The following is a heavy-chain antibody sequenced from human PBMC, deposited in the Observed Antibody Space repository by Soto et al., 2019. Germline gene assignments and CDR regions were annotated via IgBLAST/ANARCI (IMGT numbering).Heavy chain of an antibody. Sequence: PGGSLRLSCAASGFTFSSYWMHWVRQVPGKGLVWVSRINTDGSITSHADSVKGRFTISRDNAKNTLYLQMNSLRADDTAVYYCARGMYGSGSYYIGDAFDMWGQGTMVTVSS. CDR3: ARGMYGSGSYYIGDAFDM. CDR2: INTDGSIT. J-gene: IGHJ3*02. CDR1: GFTFSSYW. D-gene: IGHD3-10*01. V-gene: IGHV3-74*01.